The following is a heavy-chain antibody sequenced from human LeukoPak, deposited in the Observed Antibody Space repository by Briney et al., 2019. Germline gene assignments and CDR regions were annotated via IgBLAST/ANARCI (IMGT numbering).Heavy chain of an antibody. V-gene: IGHV4-59*01. CDR2: IYYSGST. CDR1: GGSFSGYY. J-gene: IGHJ4*02. Sequence: PSETLSLTCAVYGGSFSGYYWSWIRQPPGKGLEWIGYIYYSGSTNYNPSLKSRVTISVDTSKNQFSLKLSSVTAADTAVYYCASEEGTNWGQGTLVTVSS. CDR3: ASEEGTN. D-gene: IGHD1-1*01.